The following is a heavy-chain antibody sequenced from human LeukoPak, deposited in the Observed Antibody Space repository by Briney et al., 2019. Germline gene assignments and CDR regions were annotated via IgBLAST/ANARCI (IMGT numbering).Heavy chain of an antibody. Sequence: GGSLRLSCAASGFTFSSYWMSWVRQVPGKGLEWVANIKQDGSEKYYVDSVKGRFTTSRDNAKNSLYLQMNSLRAEDTAVYYCTRDDGRRSIDFWGQGTLVTVSS. J-gene: IGHJ4*02. CDR3: TRDDGRRSIDF. V-gene: IGHV3-7*01. CDR1: GFTFSSYW. D-gene: IGHD4-17*01. CDR2: IKQDGSEK.